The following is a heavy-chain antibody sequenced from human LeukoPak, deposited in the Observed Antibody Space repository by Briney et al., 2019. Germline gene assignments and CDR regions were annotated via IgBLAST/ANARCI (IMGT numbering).Heavy chain of an antibody. CDR3: AKEVIRDGYVSEGEGDAFDI. CDR1: GFTLTTYV. CDR2: ISGSGGTT. J-gene: IGHJ3*02. D-gene: IGHD5-24*01. Sequence: GGSLRLSCAASGFTLTTYVMTWVRQAPGKGLEWVSAISGSGGTTYYADSVKGRFTISRDNSKNTLYLQMNSLRAEDTAVYYCAKEVIRDGYVSEGEGDAFDIWGQGTMVTVSS. V-gene: IGHV3-23*01.